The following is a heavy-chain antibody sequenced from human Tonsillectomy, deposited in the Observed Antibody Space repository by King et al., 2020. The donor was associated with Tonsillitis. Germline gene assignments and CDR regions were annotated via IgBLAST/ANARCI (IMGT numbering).Heavy chain of an antibody. CDR3: ARRREGYYFDSSGYYYDY. Sequence: LQLQESGPGLVKPSETLSLTCTVSGGSISSSSYYWGWIRQPPGKGLEWIGSIYYSGNTYYNPSLKGRVIISVDTSKNQFSLKLSSVTAADTAVYYCARRREGYYFDSSGYYYDYWGQGTLVTVSS. J-gene: IGHJ4*02. CDR1: GGSISSSSYY. CDR2: IYYSGNT. V-gene: IGHV4-39*01. D-gene: IGHD3-22*01.